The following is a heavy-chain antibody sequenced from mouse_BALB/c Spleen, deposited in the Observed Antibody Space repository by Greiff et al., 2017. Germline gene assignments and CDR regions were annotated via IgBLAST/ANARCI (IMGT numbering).Heavy chain of an antibody. D-gene: IGHD1-2*01. V-gene: IGHV1-62-2*01. Sequence: VQLQQSGAGLVKPGASVTLSCKASGYTFPEYIIHWVKQRSGQGLEWIGWFYPGSGSIKYNEKFKDKATLTADKSSSTVYMELSRLTSEDSAVYFWARQRYGYHAMDYWGQGTAVTVSS. CDR2: FYPGSGSI. CDR3: ARQRYGYHAMDY. CDR1: GYTFPEYI. J-gene: IGHJ4*01.